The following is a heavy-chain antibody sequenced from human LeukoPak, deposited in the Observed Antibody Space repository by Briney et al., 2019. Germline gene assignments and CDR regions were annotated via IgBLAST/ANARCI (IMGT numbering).Heavy chain of an antibody. D-gene: IGHD2-2*01. CDR2: ISGSGDST. Sequence: GSLRLSCAASGFTFTDYAMTWVRQAPGKGLEWVSGISGSGDSTYHADSVRGRFAISRDNSKNTLYLQMNSLRAEDTAVYYCAKGPSGIVVVPGDYWGQGTLVTVSS. CDR3: AKGPSGIVVVPGDY. V-gene: IGHV3-23*01. CDR1: GFTFTDYA. J-gene: IGHJ4*02.